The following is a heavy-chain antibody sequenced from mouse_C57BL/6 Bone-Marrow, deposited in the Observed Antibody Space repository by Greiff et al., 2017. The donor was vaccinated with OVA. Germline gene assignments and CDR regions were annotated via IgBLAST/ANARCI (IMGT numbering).Heavy chain of an antibody. D-gene: IGHD1-1*01. V-gene: IGHV1-7*01. CDR3: AKFITTARYWFFDV. Sequence: QVHVKQSGAELAKPGASVKLSCKASGYTFTSYWMHWVKQRPGQGLEWIGYINPSSGYTKYNQKFKDKATLTADKSSSTAYMQLSSLTYEDSAVYYCAKFITTARYWFFDVWGTGTTVTVSS. CDR1: GYTFTSYW. CDR2: INPSSGYT. J-gene: IGHJ1*03.